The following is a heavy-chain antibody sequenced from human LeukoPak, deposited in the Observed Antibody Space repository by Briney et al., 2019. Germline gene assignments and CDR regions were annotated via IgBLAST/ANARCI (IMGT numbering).Heavy chain of an antibody. D-gene: IGHD2-2*01. CDR2: ISGRGGST. V-gene: IGHV3-23*01. Sequence: GGSLRLSCAASGFTFSSYAMSWVRQAPGKGLEWVSAISGRGGSTYYADSVKGRFTISRDNSKNTLYLQMNSLRAEDTAVYYCAKDYWPSIFCSSTSCQNWFDPWGQGTLVTVSS. J-gene: IGHJ5*02. CDR3: AKDYWPSIFCSSTSCQNWFDP. CDR1: GFTFSSYA.